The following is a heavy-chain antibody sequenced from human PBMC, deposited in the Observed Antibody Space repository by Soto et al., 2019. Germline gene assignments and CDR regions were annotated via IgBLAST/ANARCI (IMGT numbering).Heavy chain of an antibody. D-gene: IGHD4-17*01. CDR3: ARLSDNGDYYGYFDY. J-gene: IGHJ4*02. CDR1: GGSISSGGYY. V-gene: IGHV4-31*03. Sequence: SETLSLTCTVSGGSISSGGYYWSWIRQHPGKGLEWIGYIYYSGSTYYNPSLKSRVTISVDTSKNQFSLKLSSVTAADTAVYYCARLSDNGDYYGYFDYWGQGTLVTVSS. CDR2: IYYSGST.